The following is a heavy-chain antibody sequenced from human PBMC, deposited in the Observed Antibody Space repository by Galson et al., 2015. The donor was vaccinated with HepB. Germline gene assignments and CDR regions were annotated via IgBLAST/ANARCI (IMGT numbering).Heavy chain of an antibody. D-gene: IGHD2-2*01. CDR1: GFTFDDYG. CDR3: ARDAHIVVVPAAINPYYFDY. CDR2: INWNGGST. V-gene: IGHV3-20*04. J-gene: IGHJ4*02. Sequence: SLRLSCAASGFTFDDYGMSWVRQAPGKGLEWVSGINWNGGSTGYADSVKGRFTISRDNAKNSLYLQMNSLRAEDTALYYCARDAHIVVVPAAINPYYFDYWGQGTLVTVSS.